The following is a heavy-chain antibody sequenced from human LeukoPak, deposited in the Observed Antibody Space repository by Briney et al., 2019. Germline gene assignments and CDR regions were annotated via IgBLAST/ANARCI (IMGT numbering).Heavy chain of an antibody. V-gene: IGHV3-23*01. J-gene: IGHJ5*02. CDR1: GYTFSSYA. CDR3: AKGTAAAGTDWFDP. Sequence: GGSLRLSCAASGYTFSSYAMSWVRQAPGKGLEWVSAISGSGGSTYYADSVKDRFTISRDNSKNTLYLQMNSLRAEDTAVYYCAKGTAAAGTDWFDPWGQGTLVTVSS. CDR2: ISGSGGST. D-gene: IGHD6-13*01.